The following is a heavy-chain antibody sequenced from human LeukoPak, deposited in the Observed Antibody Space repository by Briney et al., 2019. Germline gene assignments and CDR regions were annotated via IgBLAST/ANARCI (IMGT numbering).Heavy chain of an antibody. J-gene: IGHJ4*02. CDR2: IYSGGST. Sequence: PGGSLRLSWAASGFTVSSTYMSWVRQAPGKGLGWVSVIYSGGSTYYADSVKGRFTISRDNSKNTLYLQMNSLRAEDTAVYYCARSPEGCSGGSCYNPPDYWGQGTLVTVSS. CDR1: GFTVSSTY. V-gene: IGHV3-66*01. D-gene: IGHD2-15*01. CDR3: ARSPEGCSGGSCYNPPDY.